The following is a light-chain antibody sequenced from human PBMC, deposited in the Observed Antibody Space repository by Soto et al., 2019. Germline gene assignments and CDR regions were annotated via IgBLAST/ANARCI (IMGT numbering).Light chain of an antibody. CDR1: QSVANNY. J-gene: IGKJ3*01. CDR3: HHYSRSPIFT. Sequence: EVVLTQSPGTLSLSPGERATLSCRASQSVANNYFAWYQQRPGQAPRLLIYAASSRAAGIPDRFSGSGSGTDFTLTISRLEPEDFGVFFCHHYSRSPIFTFGPGTTVDMK. CDR2: AAS. V-gene: IGKV3-20*01.